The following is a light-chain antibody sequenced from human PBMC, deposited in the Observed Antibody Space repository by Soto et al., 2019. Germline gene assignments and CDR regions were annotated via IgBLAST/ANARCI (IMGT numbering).Light chain of an antibody. V-gene: IGKV1-5*03. J-gene: IGKJ1*01. CDR3: QQYHIYSGT. Sequence: DIQMTQSPSSLSASVGDTVTITCQASQDISHYLNWYQQRPGKPPNLLIYKASTLASGVPSRFSGSGSGTEFTLTINSLQPDDFATYYCQQYHIYSGTFGQGTKVDIK. CDR1: QDISHY. CDR2: KAS.